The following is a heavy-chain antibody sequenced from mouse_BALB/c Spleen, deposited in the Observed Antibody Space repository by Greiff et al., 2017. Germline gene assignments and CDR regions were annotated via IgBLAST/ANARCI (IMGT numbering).Heavy chain of an antibody. J-gene: IGHJ4*01. D-gene: IGHD1-1*01. CDR1: GFTFSNYW. V-gene: IGHV6-6*02. CDR2: IRLKSNNYAT. Sequence: EVKLMESGGGLVQPGGSMKLSCVASGFTFSNYWMNWVRQSPEKGLEWVAEIRLKSNNYATHYAESVKGRFTISRDDSKSSVYLQMNNLRAEDTGIYYCTRPDYYGSSYYYAMDYWGQGTSVTVSS. CDR3: TRPDYYGSSYYYAMDY.